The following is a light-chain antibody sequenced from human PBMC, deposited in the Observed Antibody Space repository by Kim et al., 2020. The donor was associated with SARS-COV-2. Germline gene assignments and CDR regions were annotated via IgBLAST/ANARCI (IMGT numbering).Light chain of an antibody. CDR2: DNI. Sequence: GQKVTISCSGSGSNIEGNYVSWFQQLPGTAPKLLIYDNIKRPSHVPDRFSGSKSDTSATLGITGLQTGDEADYYCGTWDSRLRGWVIGGGTQLTVL. V-gene: IGLV1-51*01. CDR3: GTWDSRLRGWV. J-gene: IGLJ3*02. CDR1: GSNIEGNY.